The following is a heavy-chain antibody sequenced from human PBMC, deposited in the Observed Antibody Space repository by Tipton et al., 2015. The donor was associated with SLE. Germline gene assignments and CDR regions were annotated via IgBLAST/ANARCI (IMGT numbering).Heavy chain of an antibody. CDR2: ISYDGSNK. CDR3: AKDRAVLRYFDWLLPPYYMDV. Sequence: SLRLSCAASGFTFSSYGMHWVRQAPGKGLEWVAVISYDGSNKYYADSVKGRFTISRDNSKNTLYLQMNSLRAEDTAVYYCAKDRAVLRYFDWLLPPYYMDVWGKGTTVTVSS. D-gene: IGHD3-9*01. CDR1: GFTFSSYG. J-gene: IGHJ6*03. V-gene: IGHV3-30*18.